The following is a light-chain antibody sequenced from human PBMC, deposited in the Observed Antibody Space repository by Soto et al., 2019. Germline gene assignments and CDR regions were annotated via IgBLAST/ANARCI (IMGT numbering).Light chain of an antibody. CDR1: TSNIGTNY. J-gene: IGLJ2*01. V-gene: IGLV1-47*02. Sequence: QSVVTQPPSASGTPGQRVTISCSGSTSNIGTNYVSWYQQFPGTAPKLLIYSNNRRPSGVPERFSASKSGTSATLAISGLRSEDEADYYCQSYDPTLRTSLFGGGTQLTVL. CDR2: SNN. CDR3: QSYDPTLRTSL.